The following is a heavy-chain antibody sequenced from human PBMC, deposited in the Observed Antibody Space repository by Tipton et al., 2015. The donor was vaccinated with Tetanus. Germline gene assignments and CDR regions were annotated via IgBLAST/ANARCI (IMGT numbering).Heavy chain of an antibody. CDR3: ASRFGVGWFDP. Sequence: TLSLTCTVSGGSISSYYWSWIRQPPGKGLEWIGYIYYSGSTNYNPSLKSRVTISVDRSKNQFSLKLSSVTAADTAVYYCASRFGVGWFDPWGQGTLVTVSS. V-gene: IGHV4-59*12. CDR2: IYYSGST. CDR1: GGSISSYY. D-gene: IGHD3-3*01. J-gene: IGHJ5*02.